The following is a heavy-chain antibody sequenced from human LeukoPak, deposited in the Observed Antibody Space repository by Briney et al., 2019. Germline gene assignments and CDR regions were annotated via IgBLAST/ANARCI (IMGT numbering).Heavy chain of an antibody. Sequence: PGGSLRLSCAASGFTFSSYGMHWVRQAPGKGLEWVAFIRYDGSNKYYADSVKGRFTISRDNSKNTLYLQMNSLRAQDTAVYYCAKPLEVTTDACDIWGQGKMVTVSS. J-gene: IGHJ3*02. CDR3: AKPLEVTTDACDI. D-gene: IGHD4-17*01. CDR1: GFTFSSYG. CDR2: IRYDGSNK. V-gene: IGHV3-30*02.